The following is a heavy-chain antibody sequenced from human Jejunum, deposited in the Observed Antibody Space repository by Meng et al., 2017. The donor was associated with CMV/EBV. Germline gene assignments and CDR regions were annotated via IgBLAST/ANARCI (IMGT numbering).Heavy chain of an antibody. CDR1: RYT. CDR2: TIRSPGTP. V-gene: IGHV1-69*08. CDR3: AGDTGFGSPNFYNTGNWFDP. J-gene: IGHJ5*02. Sequence: RYTISGGRQDPGQVPEWIGRTIRSPGTPNYAQKFRDKVTISADKDTNTIYMELNSLSPEDTAVYYCAGDTGFGSPNFYNTGNWFDPWGQGTLVTVSS. D-gene: IGHD3-16*01.